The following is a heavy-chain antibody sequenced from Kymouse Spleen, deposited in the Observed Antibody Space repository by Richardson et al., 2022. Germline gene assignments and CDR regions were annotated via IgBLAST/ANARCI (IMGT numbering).Heavy chain of an antibody. J-gene: IGHJ4*02. V-gene: IGHV4-39*01. CDR1: GGSISSSSYY. CDR3: ARLGLYCSSTSCYAGAFDY. Sequence: QLQLQESGPGLVKPSETLSLTCTVSGGSISSSSYYWGWIRQPPGKGLEWIGSIYYSGSTYYNPSLKSRVTISVDTSKNQFSLKLSSVTAADTAVYYCARLGLYCSSTSCYAGAFDYWGQGTLVTVSS. D-gene: IGHD2-2*02. CDR2: IYYSGST.